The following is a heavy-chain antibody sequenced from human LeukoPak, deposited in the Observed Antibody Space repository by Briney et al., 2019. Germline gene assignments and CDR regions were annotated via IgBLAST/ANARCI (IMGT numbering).Heavy chain of an antibody. J-gene: IGHJ6*02. CDR3: ARALLWFGEANGMDV. V-gene: IGHV3-23*01. Sequence: PGGSLRLSCAASGFSFSGYAMSWVRQALGKGLEWVSAISSSDGNTYYADSVKGRFTISRDNSKNTLYPQMNSLRAEDTAVYYCARALLWFGEANGMDVWGQGTTVTVSS. D-gene: IGHD3-10*01. CDR2: ISSSDGNT. CDR1: GFSFSGYA.